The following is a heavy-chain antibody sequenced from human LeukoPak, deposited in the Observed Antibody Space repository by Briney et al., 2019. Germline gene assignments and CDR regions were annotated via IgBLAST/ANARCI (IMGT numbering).Heavy chain of an antibody. CDR1: GGSITDHF. V-gene: IGHV4-4*09. J-gene: IGHJ3*02. D-gene: IGHD3-10*01. Sequence: SETLSLTCTVSGGSITDHFWGWIRHTPGMGLEWIGHIYGSPTYNPSLKSRVTISDDTSENQIFLQMTSVTAADTAIYYCAGRFRTSASGILHHDAYDICGPGTEVIVSS. CDR3: AGRFRTSASGILHHDAYDI. CDR2: IYGSP.